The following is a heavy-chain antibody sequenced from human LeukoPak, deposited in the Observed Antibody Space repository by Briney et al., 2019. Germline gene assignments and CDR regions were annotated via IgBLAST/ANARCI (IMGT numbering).Heavy chain of an antibody. CDR3: AICGGGACHKGYSDH. D-gene: IGHD2-21*01. CDR2: ISTGGSYT. V-gene: IGHV3-21*01. Sequence: GGSLRLSCAASGFXFSNYNINWVRQAPGQGLEWVSSISTGGSYTHYADSLKGRFTISRDNAKNSLYLQMNSLRAEDTAVYYCAICGGGACHKGYSDHWGQGTLVTVSS. CDR1: GFXFSNYN. J-gene: IGHJ4*02.